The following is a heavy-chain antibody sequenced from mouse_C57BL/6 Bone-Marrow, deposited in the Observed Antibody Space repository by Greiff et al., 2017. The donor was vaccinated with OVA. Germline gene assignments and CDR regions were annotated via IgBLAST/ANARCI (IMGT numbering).Heavy chain of an antibody. Sequence: EVQLQQPGPELVKPGASVKISCKASGYSFTDYNMNWVKQSPGKSLEWIGVINPNYGTTSYNQKFKGKATLTVDQSSSTAYMQLNSLTSKDSAVYYCARRGICTVVGGDYAMDYWGQGTTVTVSS. J-gene: IGHJ4*01. CDR3: ARRGICTVVGGDYAMDY. V-gene: IGHV1-39*01. CDR1: GYSFTDYN. CDR2: INPNYGTT. D-gene: IGHD1-1*01.